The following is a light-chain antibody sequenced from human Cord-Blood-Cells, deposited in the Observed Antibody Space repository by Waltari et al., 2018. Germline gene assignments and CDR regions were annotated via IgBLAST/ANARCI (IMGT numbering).Light chain of an antibody. CDR2: DAS. Sequence: EILLTQSPATLSLSPGERATLSCRASQSVSSYVAWYQQKPGQAPRLLIYDASNRATGIPARFSGSGSGTDFTLTISSLEPEDFAVYYCQQRSNWITFGQGTRLEIK. CDR1: QSVSSY. V-gene: IGKV3-11*01. J-gene: IGKJ5*01. CDR3: QQRSNWIT.